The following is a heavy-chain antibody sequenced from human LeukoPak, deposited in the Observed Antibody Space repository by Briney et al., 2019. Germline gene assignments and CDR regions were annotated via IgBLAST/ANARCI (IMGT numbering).Heavy chain of an antibody. J-gene: IGHJ6*03. CDR3: ARAPGIAVAGDNYYMDV. CDR1: GYTFTSYD. Sequence: ASVKVSCKTSGYTFTSYDINWVRQATGQGLEWMGWMNPNSGNTGYAQKFQGRVTITRNTSISTAYMELSSLRSEDTAVYYCARAPGIAVAGDNYYMDVWGKGTTVTVSS. D-gene: IGHD6-19*01. V-gene: IGHV1-8*03. CDR2: MNPNSGNT.